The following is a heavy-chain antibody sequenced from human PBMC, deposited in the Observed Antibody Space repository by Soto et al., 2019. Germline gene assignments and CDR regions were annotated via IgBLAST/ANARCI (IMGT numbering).Heavy chain of an antibody. J-gene: IGHJ4*02. CDR2: IKQDGSEK. CDR3: ARDDWDYYDSSGPH. D-gene: IGHD3-22*01. Sequence: PGGSLRLSCAASGFTFSSYWMSWVRQAPGKGLEWVANIKQDGSEKYYVDSVKGRFTISRDNAKNSLYLQMNSLRAEDTAVYYCARDDWDYYDSSGPHWGQGTLVTVSS. V-gene: IGHV3-7*03. CDR1: GFTFSSYW.